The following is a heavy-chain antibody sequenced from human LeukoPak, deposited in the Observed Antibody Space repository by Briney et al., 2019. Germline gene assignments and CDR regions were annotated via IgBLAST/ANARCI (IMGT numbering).Heavy chain of an antibody. CDR2: INWNGRSR. CDR3: ARPLGITGTTPFDY. D-gene: IGHD1-7*01. J-gene: IGHJ4*02. Sequence: RPGGSLLLSCAASGFNFNDSGMSWVRQAPGKGLEWVSGINWNGRSRGYADSLKGRFTISRDNAKNSLYLQMNSLRAEDTALYYCARPLGITGTTPFDYWGQGTLVTVSS. V-gene: IGHV3-20*04. CDR1: GFNFNDSG.